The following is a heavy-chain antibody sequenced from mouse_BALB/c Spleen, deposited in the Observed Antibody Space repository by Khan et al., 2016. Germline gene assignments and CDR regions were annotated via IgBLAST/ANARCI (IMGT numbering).Heavy chain of an antibody. CDR3: AGDSYGYWYFDV. J-gene: IGHJ1*01. V-gene: IGHV12-3*02. Sequence: VELVESGPGLVKPSQSLFLACSITGFPITSGYYWIWIRQSPGKPLEWMGYITHSGETFYNPSLQSPISITREPSKNQFFLQLNSVTTEDTAMYYGAGDSYGYWYFDVWGAGTTVTVSS. CDR1: GFPITSGYY. CDR2: ITHSGET. D-gene: IGHD1-1*02.